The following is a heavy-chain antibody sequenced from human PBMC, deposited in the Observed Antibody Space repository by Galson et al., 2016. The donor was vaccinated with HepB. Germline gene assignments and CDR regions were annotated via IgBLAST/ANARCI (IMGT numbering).Heavy chain of an antibody. V-gene: IGHV3-64D*06. CDR1: GFTFSSYT. J-gene: IGHJ4*02. CDR2: ISRDGDDT. Sequence: SLRLSCAAAGFTFSSYTMHWVRQAPGKGLDFVSTISRDGDDTWYADSVKGRFTISRDNFKNTLYLQMTTLRHADTAIYYCVKDLGVRFLESGTFDYWGQGTLVTVSS. CDR3: VKDLGVRFLESGTFDY. D-gene: IGHD3-3*01.